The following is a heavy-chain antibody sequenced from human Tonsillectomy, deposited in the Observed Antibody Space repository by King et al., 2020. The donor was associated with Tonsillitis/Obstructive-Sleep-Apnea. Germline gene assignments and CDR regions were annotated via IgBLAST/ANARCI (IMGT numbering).Heavy chain of an antibody. D-gene: IGHD6-19*01. J-gene: IGHJ4*02. V-gene: IGHV3-33*01. CDR2: IWYDGSNK. CDR1: GFTFSSYG. CDR3: ARDGDSYSSGWYCFDY. Sequence: VQLVESGGGVVQPGRSLRLSCAASGFTFSSYGMHWVRQAPGKGLVWGAVIWYDGSNKYYADSVKGRFTISRDNSKNTLYLQMNSLRAEDTAVYYCARDGDSYSSGWYCFDYWGQGTLVTVSS.